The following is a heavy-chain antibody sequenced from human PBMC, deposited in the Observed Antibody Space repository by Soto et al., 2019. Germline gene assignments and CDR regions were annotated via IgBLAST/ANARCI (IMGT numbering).Heavy chain of an antibody. Sequence: QVQLVQSGTEVKKPGASVKVSCKASGYTFTSYYIHWVRQAPGEGLEWMGIINPSGGSTAYAQKFQGRVTMTRDTYTSTVYMELSSLRSEGTAVYYCARGIVDSRMVPLDGMDVWGQGTTVTVSS. J-gene: IGHJ6*02. V-gene: IGHV1-46*03. CDR2: INPSGGST. D-gene: IGHD1-26*01. CDR3: ARGIVDSRMVPLDGMDV. CDR1: GYTFTSYY.